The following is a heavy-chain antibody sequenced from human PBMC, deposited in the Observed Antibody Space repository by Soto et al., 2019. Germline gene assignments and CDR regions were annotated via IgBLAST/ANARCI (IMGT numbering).Heavy chain of an antibody. CDR1: GFTFSSYA. Sequence: GGSLRLSCAASGFTFSSYAMSWVRQAPGKGLEWVSAISGSGGSTYYADSVKGRFTISRDNSKNTLYLQMNSLRAEDTAVYYCAKSWQTMVRGVIDAPFDLGYWGQGTLVTVSS. CDR2: ISGSGGST. CDR3: AKSWQTMVRGVIDAPFDLGY. D-gene: IGHD3-10*01. V-gene: IGHV3-23*01. J-gene: IGHJ4*02.